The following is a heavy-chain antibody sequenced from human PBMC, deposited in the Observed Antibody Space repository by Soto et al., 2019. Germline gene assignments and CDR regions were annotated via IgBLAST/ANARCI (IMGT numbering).Heavy chain of an antibody. V-gene: IGHV1-18*01. Sequence: QVQLVQSGAEVKKPGASVKVSCKASGYTFSNYAFSWVRQAPGQGLEWMGWISAYNGNTKYAQKLQGRVTMTTDTCTSTAYMELRSLRSGDTAVYYCARAWAYSGPFDCWGQGTLVTVSS. CDR1: GYTFSNYA. D-gene: IGHD6-13*01. J-gene: IGHJ4*02. CDR2: ISAYNGNT. CDR3: ARAWAYSGPFDC.